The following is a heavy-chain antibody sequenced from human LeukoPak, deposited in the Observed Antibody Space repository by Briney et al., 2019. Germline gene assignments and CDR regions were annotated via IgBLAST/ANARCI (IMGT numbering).Heavy chain of an antibody. J-gene: IGHJ6*02. V-gene: IGHV4-59*01. CDR3: ARDRGYGMDV. CDR2: IYYSGST. Sequence: SETLSLTCTVSGGSISSYYWSWIRQPPGKGLEWIGYIYYSGSTNYNPSLKSRVTISVDTSKNQFSLKLSSVTAADTAVYYCARDRGYGMDVWGQGTTVTVSS. CDR1: GGSISSYY.